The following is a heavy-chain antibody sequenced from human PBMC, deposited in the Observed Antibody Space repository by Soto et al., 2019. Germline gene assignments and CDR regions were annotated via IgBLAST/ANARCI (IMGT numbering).Heavy chain of an antibody. J-gene: IGHJ4*02. V-gene: IGHV1-2*02. CDR1: GDTFTANY. CDR3: ARELWYDY. D-gene: IGHD5-18*01. CDR2: INPKSGGT. Sequence: ASVKVSCKASGDTFTANYIHWVRQAPGQGFEWMGWINPKSGGTKYPQKFQGRVTMTRDTSISTAYMELSRLRSDDTAVYYCARELWYDYWGQGTLVTVSS.